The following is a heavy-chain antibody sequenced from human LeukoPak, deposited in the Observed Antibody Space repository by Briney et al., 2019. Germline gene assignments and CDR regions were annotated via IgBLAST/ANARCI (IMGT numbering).Heavy chain of an antibody. D-gene: IGHD3-9*01. CDR1: GGSISSYY. CDR2: IYTSGST. J-gene: IGHJ5*02. Sequence: SETLSLTCTVSGGSISSYYWSWIRQPAGKGLEWIGRIYTSGSTNHNPSLKSRVTMSVDTSKNQFSLKLSSVTAADTAVYYCAGDPAYYDILTCSNWFDPWGQGTLVTVSS. CDR3: AGDPAYYDILTCSNWFDP. V-gene: IGHV4-4*07.